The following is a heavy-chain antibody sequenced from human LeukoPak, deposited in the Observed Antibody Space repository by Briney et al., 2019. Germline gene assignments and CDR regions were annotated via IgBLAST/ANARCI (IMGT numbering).Heavy chain of an antibody. CDR1: GFTFHDYG. Sequence: GGSLRLSCAASGFTFHDYGMHRVPPAPGKGLEWGSGISWNSGTIAFGDSVKGRFTISRDNAKDSLHLQMNSLRAEDTAFYFCAKGRGVDVAGNAFFDYWGQGTLVTVSS. CDR3: AKGRGVDVAGNAFFDY. V-gene: IGHV3-9*01. J-gene: IGHJ4*02. CDR2: ISWNSGTI. D-gene: IGHD6-19*01.